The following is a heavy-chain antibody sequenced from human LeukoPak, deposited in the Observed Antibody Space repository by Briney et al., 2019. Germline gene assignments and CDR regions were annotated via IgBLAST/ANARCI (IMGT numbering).Heavy chain of an antibody. CDR3: ARAKVGYSSSWYRWFDP. J-gene: IGHJ5*02. D-gene: IGHD6-13*01. Sequence: PSETLSLTCAVSGGSISSSNWWSWVRQPPGKGLEWIGEIYHSGSTNYNPSLKSRVTISVDKSKNQFSLKLSSVTAADTAVYYCARAKVGYSSSWYRWFDPWGQGTLVTVSS. CDR2: IYHSGST. CDR1: GGSISSSNW. V-gene: IGHV4-4*02.